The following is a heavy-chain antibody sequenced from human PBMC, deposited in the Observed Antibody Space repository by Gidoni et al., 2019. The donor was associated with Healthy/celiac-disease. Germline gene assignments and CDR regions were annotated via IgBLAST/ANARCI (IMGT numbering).Heavy chain of an antibody. CDR3: AKLKAYYYGSGSYNGY. D-gene: IGHD3-10*01. CDR1: GFTFGSYA. V-gene: IGHV3-23*01. J-gene: IGHJ4*02. Sequence: EVQLLESGGGLVQPGGSLRLSCAASGFTFGSYAISWVRQAPGKGLEWVSAISGSGGSTYYADSVKGRFTISRDNSKNTLYLQMNSLRAEDTAVYYCAKLKAYYYGSGSYNGYWGQGTLVTVSS. CDR2: ISGSGGST.